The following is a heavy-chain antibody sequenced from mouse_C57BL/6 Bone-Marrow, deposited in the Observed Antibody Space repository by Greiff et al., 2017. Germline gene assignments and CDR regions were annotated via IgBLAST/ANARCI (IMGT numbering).Heavy chain of an antibody. CDR2: IDPSDSYT. CDR3: ARGDLRRFAY. J-gene: IGHJ3*01. V-gene: IGHV1-59*01. D-gene: IGHD3-3*01. CDR1: GYTFTSYW. Sequence: QVQLQQPGAELVRPGTSVKLSCKASGYTFTSYWMHWVKQRPGQGLEWIGVIDPSDSYTNYNQKFKGKAPLTVDTSSSTAYMQLSSLTSEYSAVYYCARGDLRRFAYWGQGTLVTVSA.